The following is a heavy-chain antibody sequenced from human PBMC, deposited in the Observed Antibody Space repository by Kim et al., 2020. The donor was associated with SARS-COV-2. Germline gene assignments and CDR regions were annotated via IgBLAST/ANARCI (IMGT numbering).Heavy chain of an antibody. J-gene: IGHJ4*02. CDR2: K. D-gene: IGHD6-13*01. V-gene: IGHV6-1*01. CDR3: ARGSAGLFDY. Sequence: KDNAVTVKSRITLNPDTSKNQCALQLTSVTPEDTAVYYCARGSAGLFDYWGQGTLVTVSS.